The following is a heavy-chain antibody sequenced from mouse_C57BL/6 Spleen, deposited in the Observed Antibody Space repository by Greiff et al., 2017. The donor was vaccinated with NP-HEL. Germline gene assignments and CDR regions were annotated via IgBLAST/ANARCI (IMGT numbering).Heavy chain of an antibody. J-gene: IGHJ1*03. CDR3: VREDYVNWYFDV. CDR1: GFTFNTYA. V-gene: IGHV10-3*01. CDR2: IRSKSSNYAT. D-gene: IGHD1-1*01. Sequence: EVQGVESGGGLVQPKGSLKLSCAASGFTFNTYAMHWVRQAPGKGLEWVARIRSKSSNYATYYADSVKERFTISRDDSQSMLYLQMNNLKTEDTAMYYCVREDYVNWYFDVWGTGTTVTVSS.